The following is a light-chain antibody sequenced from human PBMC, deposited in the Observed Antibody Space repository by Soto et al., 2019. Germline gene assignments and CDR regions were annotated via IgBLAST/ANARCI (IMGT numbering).Light chain of an antibody. Sequence: ETVMTHSPATLSVSPGERVTLSCRASQSVAKNVAWYQHKPGQPPRLLIYAASTRATGIPARFDGSGSGTEFTLTISSLQFEDFAVYFCQQYNHWPGTFGQGTKVEMK. CDR3: QQYNHWPGT. CDR2: AAS. J-gene: IGKJ2*01. V-gene: IGKV3-15*01. CDR1: QSVAKN.